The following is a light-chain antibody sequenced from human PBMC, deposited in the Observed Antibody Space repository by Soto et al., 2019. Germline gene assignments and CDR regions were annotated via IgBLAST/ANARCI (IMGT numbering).Light chain of an antibody. V-gene: IGLV2-14*01. CDR3: SSYTSSSTFV. Sequence: QSALTQPASVSGSPGQSVAISCTGTSSDVGAYNFVSWYQQHPGKAPKLVIFEVSNRPSGVSHRFSGSKSGNTASLTISGLQAEDEADYYCSSYTSSSTFVFGTGTKVTVL. J-gene: IGLJ1*01. CDR1: SSDVGAYNF. CDR2: EVS.